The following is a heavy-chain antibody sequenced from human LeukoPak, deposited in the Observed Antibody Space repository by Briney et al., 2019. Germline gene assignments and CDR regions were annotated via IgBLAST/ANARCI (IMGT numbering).Heavy chain of an antibody. V-gene: IGHV4-34*01. D-gene: IGHD1-26*01. J-gene: IGHJ4*02. Sequence: KPSETLSLTCAVYGGSFSGYYWSWIRQPPGKGLEWIGELNHSGSTNYNPSLKSRVTISVDTSKNQFSLKLSSVTAADTAVYYCASGGSSSKSRLVYYFDYWGQGTLVTVSS. CDR3: ASGGSSSKSRLVYYFDY. CDR1: GGSFSGYY. CDR2: LNHSGST.